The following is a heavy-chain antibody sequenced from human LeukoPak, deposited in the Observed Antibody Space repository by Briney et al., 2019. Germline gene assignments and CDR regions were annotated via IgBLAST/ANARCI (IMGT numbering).Heavy chain of an antibody. V-gene: IGHV5-51*01. CDR3: ARRTPEYTNRWYFDL. D-gene: IGHD6-6*01. CDR2: IYPGDSDI. J-gene: IGHJ2*01. Sequence: GESLKISCKSSGYSFTNYWIAWVRQMPGKGLEWMGIIYPGDSDIRYSPSFQGQVTISADKSINTAFVQWSSLKASDTAIYYCARRTPEYTNRWYFDLWGRGTLVTVSS. CDR1: GYSFTNYW.